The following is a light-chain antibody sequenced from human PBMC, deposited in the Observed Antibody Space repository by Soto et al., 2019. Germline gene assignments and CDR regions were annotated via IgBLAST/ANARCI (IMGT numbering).Light chain of an antibody. CDR3: QRYGLSPPFS. CDR2: ATS. CDR1: QSLNRNY. Sequence: EIVLTQSPGTLSLSPGERASLSCRASQSLNRNYVAWYQQKVGQAPRLLIYATSGKATGIPDRFRGSGSGTEFNLTIARLEPEDFAVYYRQRYGLSPPFSFGPGTKVEIK. V-gene: IGKV3-20*01. J-gene: IGKJ3*01.